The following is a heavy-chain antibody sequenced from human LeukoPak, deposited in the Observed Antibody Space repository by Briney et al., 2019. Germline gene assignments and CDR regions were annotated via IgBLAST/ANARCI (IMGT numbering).Heavy chain of an antibody. CDR2: IDKGGST. Sequence: SETLSLTCTVSGGSISSSRYYWGWIRPPPGMGLVWIGSIDKGGSTSYNPSLRSRVTISVDTSKNQFSLNLISVTAADTAVYYWAAHPRSSRNHNYNLDVWGQGTTVTVSS. V-gene: IGHV4-39*01. D-gene: IGHD2-2*01. J-gene: IGHJ6*02. CDR1: GGSISSSRYY. CDR3: AAHPRSSRNHNYNLDV.